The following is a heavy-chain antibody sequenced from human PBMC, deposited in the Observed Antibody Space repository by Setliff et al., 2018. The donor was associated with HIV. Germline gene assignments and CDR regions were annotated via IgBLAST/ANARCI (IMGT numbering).Heavy chain of an antibody. J-gene: IGHJ6*02. V-gene: IGHV1-2*02. CDR2: INPHSGDT. Sequence: ASAKVSCKASGYTFTGYYMHWVRQAPGQGLEWMGWINPHSGDTNYAQKFQGRVTMTRDTSVNIAYMQLSRLRSDDTAVYYCARAPTLFGVEYYYYFGMDVWGQGTTVTVSS. D-gene: IGHD3-3*01. CDR1: GYTFTGYY. CDR3: ARAPTLFGVEYYYYFGMDV.